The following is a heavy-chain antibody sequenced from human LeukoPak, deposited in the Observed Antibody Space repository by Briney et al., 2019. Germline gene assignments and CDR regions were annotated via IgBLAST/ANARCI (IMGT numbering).Heavy chain of an antibody. V-gene: IGHV3-33*01. Sequence: GGSLRLSCAASGFTFSSYGMHWVRQAPGKGLEWVAVIWYDGSNKYYADSVKGRFTISRDNSKNTLYLQMNSLRAEDTAVYYCAGVLAERPPTYYDFWSGYYTPPDYWGQGTLVTVSS. CDR2: IWYDGSNK. CDR3: AGVLAERPPTYYDFWSGYYTPPDY. CDR1: GFTFSSYG. J-gene: IGHJ4*02. D-gene: IGHD3-3*01.